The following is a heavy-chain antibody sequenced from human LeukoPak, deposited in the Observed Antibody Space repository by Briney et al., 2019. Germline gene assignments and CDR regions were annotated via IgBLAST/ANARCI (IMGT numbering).Heavy chain of an antibody. Sequence: SETLSLTCAVSGGSISNSNWWSWVRQPPGKGLEWIGSIYYSGSTYYNPSLKSRVTISVDTSKNQFSLKLSSVTAADTAVYYCARASVSSGYSDYWGQGTLVTVSS. CDR1: GGSISNSNW. CDR3: ARASVSSGYSDY. CDR2: IYYSGST. D-gene: IGHD3-22*01. V-gene: IGHV4-4*02. J-gene: IGHJ4*02.